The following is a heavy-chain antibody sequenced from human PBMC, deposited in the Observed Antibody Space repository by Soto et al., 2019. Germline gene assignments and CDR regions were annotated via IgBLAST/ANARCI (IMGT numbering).Heavy chain of an antibody. J-gene: IGHJ4*02. CDR2: INSDGSST. D-gene: IGHD1-26*01. CDR3: AKGQYSGRYSLAGTTDH. V-gene: IGHV3-74*01. CDR1: GFTFSSYW. Sequence: PGGSLRLSCAASGFTFSSYWMHWVRQAPGKGLVWVSRINSDGSSTNYADSVKGRFTISRDNAKNTLYLQMDSLGAEDTAVYYCAKGQYSGRYSLAGTTDHWGQGTLVTVSS.